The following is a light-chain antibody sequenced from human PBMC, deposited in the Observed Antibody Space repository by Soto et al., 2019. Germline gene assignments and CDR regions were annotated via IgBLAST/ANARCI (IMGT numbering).Light chain of an antibody. CDR1: SSDVGGYNY. J-gene: IGLJ2*01. CDR3: CSYAGSYPVV. CDR2: DVT. V-gene: IGLV2-11*01. Sequence: QSALTQPRSVSGSPGQSVTISCTGTSSDVGGYNYVSWYQQHPGKAPKLMIYDVTKRPSGVPDRFSGSKSGNTASLTISGLQADDEADYYCCSYAGSYPVVFGGGTKLTVL.